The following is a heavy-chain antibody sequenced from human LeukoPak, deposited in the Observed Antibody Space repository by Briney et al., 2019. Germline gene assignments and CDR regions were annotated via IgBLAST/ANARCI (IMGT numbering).Heavy chain of an antibody. Sequence: PGGSLRLSCAASGFTFSSYTMNWVRQAPGKGLEWVSAITGSGANTYYADSVKGRFTISRDNSKNTLYLQMNSLRAEDTAVYYCAKDFLSSAYSSSWYLDYWGQGTLVTVSS. CDR1: GFTFSSYT. CDR3: AKDFLSSAYSSSWYLDY. D-gene: IGHD6-13*01. J-gene: IGHJ4*02. V-gene: IGHV3-23*01. CDR2: ITGSGANT.